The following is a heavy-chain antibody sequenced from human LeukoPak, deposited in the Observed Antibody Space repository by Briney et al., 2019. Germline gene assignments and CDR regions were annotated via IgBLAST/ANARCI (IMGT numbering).Heavy chain of an antibody. V-gene: IGHV1-69*13. D-gene: IGHD5-18*01. CDR2: IIPIFGTA. J-gene: IGHJ6*04. CDR3: ARVGGHTAMVWVDV. CDR1: GGTFSSYA. Sequence: SVKVSCKASGGTFSSYAISWVRQAPGQGLEWMGGIIPIFGTANYAQKFQGRVTITADESTSTAYMELSSLRSEDTAVYYCARVGGHTAMVWVDVWGKGTTVTVSS.